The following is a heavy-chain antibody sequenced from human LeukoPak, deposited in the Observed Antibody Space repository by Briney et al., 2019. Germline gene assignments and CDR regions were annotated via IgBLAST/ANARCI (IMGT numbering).Heavy chain of an antibody. D-gene: IGHD3-10*01. CDR3: ARQGVRGVIPRLAHFDY. Sequence: KPSETLSLTCAVYGGSFSGYSWSWIRQPPGKGLEWIGEINHSGSTKYNPSLKNRVTISVDTSKNQFSLKLSSVTAADTAVYYCARQGVRGVIPRLAHFDYWGQGTLVTVSS. J-gene: IGHJ4*02. CDR2: INHSGST. CDR1: GGSFSGYS. V-gene: IGHV4-34*01.